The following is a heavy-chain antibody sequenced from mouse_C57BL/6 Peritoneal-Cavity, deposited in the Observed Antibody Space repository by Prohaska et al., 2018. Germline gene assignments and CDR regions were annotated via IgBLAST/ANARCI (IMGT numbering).Heavy chain of an antibody. CDR3: ARHNWDYVDY. D-gene: IGHD4-1*01. CDR2: GGST. Sequence: GGSTSYPDTVKGRFTISRDNAKNTLYLQMSRLKSEDTARYYCARHNWDYVDYWGQGTTLTVSS. V-gene: IGHV5-12*01. J-gene: IGHJ2*01.